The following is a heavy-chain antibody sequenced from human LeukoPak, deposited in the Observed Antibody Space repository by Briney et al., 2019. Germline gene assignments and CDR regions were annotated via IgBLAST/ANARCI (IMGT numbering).Heavy chain of an antibody. CDR2: IYTSGST. D-gene: IGHD6-19*01. J-gene: IGHJ6*03. Sequence: NSSETLSLTCTVSGGSISSGSYYWSWTRQPAGKGLEWIGRIYTSGSTNYNPSLKSRVTISVDTSKNQFSLKLSSVTAADTAVYYCAREKNSSGWYTYYYYYMDVWGKGTTVTVSS. CDR3: AREKNSSGWYTYYYYYMDV. V-gene: IGHV4-61*02. CDR1: GGSISSGSYY.